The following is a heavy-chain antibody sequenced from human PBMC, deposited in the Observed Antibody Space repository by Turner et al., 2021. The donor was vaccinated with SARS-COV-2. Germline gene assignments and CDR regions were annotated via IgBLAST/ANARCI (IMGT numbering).Heavy chain of an antibody. CDR3: ARDLAVNGMDV. V-gene: IGHV3-53*01. CDR1: GVTVSSNY. CDR2: IYSGGST. Sequence: EAQLVEPGGGLIQRGGSRRLSCAASGVTVSSNYMSWVRQAQGKGLKWVSLIYSGGSTYYADSVKARFTISRDNSKNTLYLQMNRLSAEDTAVYYCARDLAVNGMDVWGQGTTVTVSS. J-gene: IGHJ6*02.